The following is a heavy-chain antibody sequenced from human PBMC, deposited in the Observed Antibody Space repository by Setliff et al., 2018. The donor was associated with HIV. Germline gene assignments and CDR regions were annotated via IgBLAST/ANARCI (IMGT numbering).Heavy chain of an antibody. Sequence: GASVKVSCKASGGTFSSYAISWVRQAPGQGLEWMGRIIPMFDTTNYEQKFRGRVTFSADESTNTAHMDVTNLRPEDTAVYYCARGPIDDSRYFDYWGQGTLVTVSS. CDR2: IIPMFDTT. CDR1: GGTFSSYA. CDR3: ARGPIDDSRYFDY. V-gene: IGHV1-69*13. J-gene: IGHJ4*02. D-gene: IGHD2-15*01.